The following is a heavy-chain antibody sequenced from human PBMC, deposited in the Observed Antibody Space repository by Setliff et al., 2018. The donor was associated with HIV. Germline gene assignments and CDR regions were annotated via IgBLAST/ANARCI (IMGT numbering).Heavy chain of an antibody. V-gene: IGHV1-46*01. J-gene: IGHJ5*02. D-gene: IGHD3-22*01. CDR2: ISPSGAST. CDR1: GDTFTSYY. Sequence: ASVKVSCKASGDTFTSYYMHWVRRAPGQGLEWMGMISPSGASTKYAQRLQGRVTMTTDTSTRTAYMELRSLRLDDTAVYFCARGRTYDSSGYIGNWFDPWGQGTLVTVSS. CDR3: ARGRTYDSSGYIGNWFDP.